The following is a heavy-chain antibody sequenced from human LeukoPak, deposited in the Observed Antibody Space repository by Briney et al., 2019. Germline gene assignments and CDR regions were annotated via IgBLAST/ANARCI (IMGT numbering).Heavy chain of an antibody. CDR1: GFTFSGYW. CDR2: ISGSGGST. Sequence: GGSLRLSCAASGFTFSGYWMHWVRQAPGKGLEWVSAISGSGGSTYYADSVKGRFTISRDNSKNTLYLQMNSLRAEDTAVYYCAKVATDYYDSSGYFGAHKYYFDYWGQGTLVTVSS. J-gene: IGHJ4*02. CDR3: AKVATDYYDSSGYFGAHKYYFDY. V-gene: IGHV3-23*01. D-gene: IGHD3-22*01.